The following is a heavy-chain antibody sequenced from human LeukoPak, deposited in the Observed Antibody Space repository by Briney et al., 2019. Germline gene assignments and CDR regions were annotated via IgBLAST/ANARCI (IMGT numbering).Heavy chain of an antibody. V-gene: IGHV4-59*01. CDR2: IYYSGST. CDR3: ARDVTVGPLTS. D-gene: IGHD1-26*01. Sequence: PSETLSLTCTVSGGSISSYYWSWIRQPPGKGLEWIGYIYYSGSTNYNPSLKSRVTIPVDTSKNQFSLKLSSVTAADTAVYYCARDVTVGPLTSWGQGTLVTVSS. J-gene: IGHJ5*02. CDR1: GGSISSYY.